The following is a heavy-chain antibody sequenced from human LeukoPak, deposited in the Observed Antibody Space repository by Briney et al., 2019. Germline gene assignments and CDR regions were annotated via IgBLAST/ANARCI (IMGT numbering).Heavy chain of an antibody. D-gene: IGHD3-10*01. Sequence: PGGSLRLSCAASGFTFSSYGMNWVRQAPGKGLEWVSSISSSTNYIYYADSVKGRFTISRDNSKNTLSLEVISLTAEDTAVYYCAKDDAWLRFGEWSQGTLVTVSS. CDR1: GFTFSSYG. CDR2: ISSSTNYI. CDR3: AKDDAWLRFGE. V-gene: IGHV3-21*04. J-gene: IGHJ4*02.